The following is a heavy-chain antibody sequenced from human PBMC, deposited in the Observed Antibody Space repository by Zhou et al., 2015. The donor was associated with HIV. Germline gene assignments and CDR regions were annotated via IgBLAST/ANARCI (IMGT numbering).Heavy chain of an antibody. Sequence: QVQLVQSGAEVKKPGASVKVSCKASGYTFTSNDINWVRQAPGQGLEWMGWMNPNSGNSGSAQKFQGRVTMTRNIAKNTAYMELTSLTSDDTAVYYCARWLNGYDFDYWGQGTLVTVSS. CDR3: ARWLNGYDFDY. V-gene: IGHV1-8*01. CDR2: MNPNSGNS. CDR1: GYTFTSND. D-gene: IGHD5-12*01. J-gene: IGHJ4*02.